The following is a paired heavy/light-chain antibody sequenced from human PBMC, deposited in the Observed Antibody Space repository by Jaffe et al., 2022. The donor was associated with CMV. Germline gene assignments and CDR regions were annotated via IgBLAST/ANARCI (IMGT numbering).Light chain of an antibody. J-gene: IGKJ2*03. Sequence: DIQMTQSPSTLSASVGDRVTITCRASQGISGWLAWYQQKPGNAPKLLIYQASTLESGVPSRFSGSGFGTDFTLTISSLQPDDFATYYCQQYSIYSYSFGQGTKLEIK. CDR3: QQYSIYSYS. CDR1: QGISGW. CDR2: QAS. V-gene: IGKV1-5*03.
Heavy chain of an antibody. CDR1: GYTFTKYY. CDR2: IDPRSGDT. J-gene: IGHJ4*02. D-gene: IGHD1-1*01. Sequence: QVQLLQSGPAVKEPGASVKLSCKASGYTFTKYYIHWVRQAPGQGLEWMGVIDPRSGDTSYAEKFQDIVTMTRDTSTNTVYLELSSLGPEDTAMYYCARVDGNNPYFDHWGQGSLVTVSS. V-gene: IGHV1-46*01. CDR3: ARVDGNNPYFDH.